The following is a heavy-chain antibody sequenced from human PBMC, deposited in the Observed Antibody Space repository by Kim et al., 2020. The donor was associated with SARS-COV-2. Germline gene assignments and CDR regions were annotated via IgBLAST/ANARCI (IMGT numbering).Heavy chain of an antibody. D-gene: IGHD1-1*01. CDR2: IYPGDSEI. CDR1: GYSFTSSW. J-gene: IGHJ6*02. V-gene: IGHV5-51*01. Sequence: GSLKISCEASGYSFTSSWIGWVRQMPGKGLEWMGIIYPGDSEIRYSPSLRGQVTISADRSTTTAYLQWNSLKASDTAMYYCAKLWRASKYNTSGGMDVWGQGTAVSVSS. CDR3: AKLWRASKYNTSGGMDV.